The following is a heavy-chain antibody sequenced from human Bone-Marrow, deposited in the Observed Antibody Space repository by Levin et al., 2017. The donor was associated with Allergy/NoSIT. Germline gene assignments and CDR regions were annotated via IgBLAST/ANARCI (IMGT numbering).Heavy chain of an antibody. D-gene: IGHD6-19*01. V-gene: IGHV3-7*01. Sequence: QSGGSLRLSCAASGFTFSNYWMNWVRQAPGKGLEWVANINRDGSEEYYVDSVKGRFAISRDNVKNSLFLQMNSLRVEDTAVYFCARAYSTGWTCPGYWGQGTLVIVSS. CDR1: GFTFSNYW. CDR2: INRDGSEE. CDR3: ARAYSTGWTCPGY. J-gene: IGHJ4*02.